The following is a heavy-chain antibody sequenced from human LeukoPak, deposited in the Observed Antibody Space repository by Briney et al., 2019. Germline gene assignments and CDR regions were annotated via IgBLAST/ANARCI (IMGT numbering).Heavy chain of an antibody. Sequence: SETLSLTCTVSGGSISSYYWSWIRQPPGKGLEWIGYVFHSGSINYNPSLKSRVTISVDTSKNQFSLKLTSVTAADTAVYYCARDSSGYYRIDYWGQGTLVTVSS. J-gene: IGHJ4*02. CDR1: GGSISSYY. D-gene: IGHD3-22*01. CDR2: VFHSGSI. CDR3: ARDSSGYYRIDY. V-gene: IGHV4-59*08.